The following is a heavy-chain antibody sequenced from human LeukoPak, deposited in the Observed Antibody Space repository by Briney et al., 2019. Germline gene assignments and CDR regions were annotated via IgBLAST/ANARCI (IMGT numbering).Heavy chain of an antibody. CDR1: GGSISSYY. CDR3: ARDRGSIDSSGYHFDY. V-gene: IGHV4-59*01. CDR2: IYYSGST. D-gene: IGHD3-22*01. J-gene: IGHJ4*02. Sequence: SETLSLTCTVSGGSISSYYWSWIRQPPGKGLERIGYIYYSGSTNYNPSLKSRVTISVDTSKNQFSLKLSSVTAADTAVYYCARDRGSIDSSGYHFDYWGQGTLVTVSS.